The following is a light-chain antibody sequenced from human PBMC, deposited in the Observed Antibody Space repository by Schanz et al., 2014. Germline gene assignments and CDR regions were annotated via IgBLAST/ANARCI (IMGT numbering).Light chain of an antibody. CDR3: SSYTSSARV. J-gene: IGLJ3*02. Sequence: QSALTQPRSVSGSPGQSVTISCTGTSSDVGGYNHVSWYQQHPGKAPKLMIYDVSKRPSGVSNRFSGSKSGNTASLTISGLQAEDEADYYCSSYTSSARVFGGGTKLTVL. CDR1: SSDVGGYNH. V-gene: IGLV2-11*01. CDR2: DVS.